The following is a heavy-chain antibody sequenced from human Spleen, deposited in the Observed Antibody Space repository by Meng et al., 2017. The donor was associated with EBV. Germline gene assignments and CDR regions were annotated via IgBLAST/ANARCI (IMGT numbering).Heavy chain of an antibody. J-gene: IGHJ4*02. CDR3: ATGISPAVPFDY. CDR1: GGSISSSKW. CDR2: IHHSGST. V-gene: IGHV4-4*02. D-gene: IGHD6-13*01. Sequence: VQLQESGPGLVKPSGTLSLTCAVSGGSISSSKWWTWVRQPPGKGLEWIGDIHHSGSTNYNPSLKSRVTISVDKSKNQVSLKLNSVTAADTAVYYYATGISPAVPFDYWGQGTLVTVSS.